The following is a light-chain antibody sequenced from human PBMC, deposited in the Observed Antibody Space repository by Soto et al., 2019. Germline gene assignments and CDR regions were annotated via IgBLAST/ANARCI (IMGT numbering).Light chain of an antibody. J-gene: IGKJ1*01. CDR2: GAS. CDR1: QSVSSSY. V-gene: IGKV3-20*01. CDR3: QQYGSSGWT. Sequence: EIVLTQSPGTLSLSPGERATLPCRASQSVSSSYLAWYQQKPGQAPRLLIYGASSRATGIPDRFSGSGSGTDFTLTISRLEPEDFAVYYCQQYGSSGWTFGQGPKVEI.